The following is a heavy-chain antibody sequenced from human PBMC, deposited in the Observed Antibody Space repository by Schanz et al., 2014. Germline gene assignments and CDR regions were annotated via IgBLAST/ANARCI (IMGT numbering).Heavy chain of an antibody. D-gene: IGHD1-26*01. CDR1: GDTFSTYP. CDR3: ARDNGRIPAANSFDY. CDR2: IIPIHGIV. Sequence: QVQLVQSGAEVKKPGPSVKVSCKASGDTFSTYPINWLRQAPGQGLEWMGRIIPIHGIVNYAQRFQDRVRITADKSTSTAYMELSSLRSDDTAVYYCARDNGRIPAANSFDYWGQGTRVTVSS. V-gene: IGHV1-69*04. J-gene: IGHJ4*02.